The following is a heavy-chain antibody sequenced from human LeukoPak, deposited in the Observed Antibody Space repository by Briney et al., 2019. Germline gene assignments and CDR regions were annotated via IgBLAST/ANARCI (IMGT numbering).Heavy chain of an antibody. CDR1: GFTFSSHA. V-gene: IGHV3-23*01. J-gene: IGHJ4*02. D-gene: IGHD2-2*01. CDR3: AKDPYGTRYFDY. CDR2: LSGSGYNT. Sequence: GGSLRLSCAASGFTFSSHALSWVRQAPGKGLEWVSSLSGSGYNTYYADSVKGRFTISRDNAKNTVYLQMNSLRAEDTAVYYCAKDPYGTRYFDYWGQGTLVTVSS.